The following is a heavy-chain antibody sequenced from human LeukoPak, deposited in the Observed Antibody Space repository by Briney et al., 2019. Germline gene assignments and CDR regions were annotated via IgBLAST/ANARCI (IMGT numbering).Heavy chain of an antibody. J-gene: IGHJ2*01. D-gene: IGHD3-22*01. V-gene: IGHV4-59*01. CDR3: VRDLGYYDSSGYRSYWYFDL. CDR1: GGSISSYY. Sequence: SETLSLTCTVSGGSISSYYWSWIRQPPGKGLEWIGYIYYSGSTNYNPSLKSRVTISVDTSKNQFSLKLSSVTAADTAVYYCVRDLGYYDSSGYRSYWYFDLWGRGTLVTVSS. CDR2: IYYSGST.